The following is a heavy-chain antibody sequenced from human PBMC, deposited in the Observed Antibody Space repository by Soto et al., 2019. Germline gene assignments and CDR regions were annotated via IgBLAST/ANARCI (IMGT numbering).Heavy chain of an antibody. CDR3: ASPRGIYEDGDY. CDR2: ISGSGDDT. J-gene: IGHJ4*02. D-gene: IGHD3-3*01. V-gene: IGHV3-23*01. CDR1: GFTFSNFA. Sequence: PGGSLRRSCVASGFTFSNFAMSWVRQAAGEGLEWVSAISGSGDDTFYADSMKGLFTISRDNSKDSLYLQMNSLRAEDTAVYYCASPRGIYEDGDYWGQGTLVTVSS.